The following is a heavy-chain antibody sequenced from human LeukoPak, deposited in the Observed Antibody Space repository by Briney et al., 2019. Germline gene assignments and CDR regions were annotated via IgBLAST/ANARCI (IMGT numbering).Heavy chain of an antibody. CDR2: SRNKANSYTT. D-gene: IGHD4-23*01. Sequence: PGGSLRLSCAASGFTFSDHYMDWVRQAPGKGLEWVGRSRNKANSYTTEYAASVKGRFTISRDDSKNSLYLQMNSLKNEDTAVYYCARDLDYGGNSDAFDIWGPGTMVTVSS. V-gene: IGHV3-72*01. CDR3: ARDLDYGGNSDAFDI. J-gene: IGHJ3*02. CDR1: GFTFSDHY.